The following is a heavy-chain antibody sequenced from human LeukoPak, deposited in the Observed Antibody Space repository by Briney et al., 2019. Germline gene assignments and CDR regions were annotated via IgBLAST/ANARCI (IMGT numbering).Heavy chain of an antibody. CDR2: ISGSGGST. Sequence: GGSLRLSCAASGFTFSSYAMSWVRQAPGKGLEWVSAISGSGGSTYYADSVKGRFTISGDNSKNTLYLQMNSLRAEDTAAYYCAKYGGSYYFDYWGQGTLVTVSS. CDR3: AKYGGSYYFDY. CDR1: GFTFSSYA. D-gene: IGHD1-26*01. J-gene: IGHJ4*02. V-gene: IGHV3-23*01.